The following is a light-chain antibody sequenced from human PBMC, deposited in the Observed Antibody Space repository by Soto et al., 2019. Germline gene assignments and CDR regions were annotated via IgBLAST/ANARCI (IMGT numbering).Light chain of an antibody. CDR2: KAS. Sequence: DIQMAQSPSTLSGSVGDRVTITCRASQTISSWLAWYQQKPGKAPKLLIYKASTLKSGVPSRFSGSGSGTEFTLTISSLQPDDFATYYCQDYTSYSGTFGQGTKV. CDR3: QDYTSYSGT. CDR1: QTISSW. V-gene: IGKV1-5*03. J-gene: IGKJ1*01.